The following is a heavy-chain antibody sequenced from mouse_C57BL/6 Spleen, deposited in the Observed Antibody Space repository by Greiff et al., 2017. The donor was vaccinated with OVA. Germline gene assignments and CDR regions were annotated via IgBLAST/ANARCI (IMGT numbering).Heavy chain of an antibody. CDR2: ISDGGSYT. Sequence: EVKLMESGGGLVKPGVSLKLSCAASGFTFSSYAMSWVRQTPEKRLEWVATISDGGSYTYYPDNVKGRFTISRDNAKNTLYLEMSKLKSEDTAMYYCARGRFAYWGQGTPVTVSA. V-gene: IGHV5-4*03. J-gene: IGHJ3*01. CDR1: GFTFSSYA. CDR3: ARGRFAY.